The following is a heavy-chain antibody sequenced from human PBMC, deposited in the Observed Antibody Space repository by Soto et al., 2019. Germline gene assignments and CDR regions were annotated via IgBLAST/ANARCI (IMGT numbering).Heavy chain of an antibody. CDR3: ARRGAGYCSGGSCYSGNWFDP. CDR1: GYSFTSYW. J-gene: IGHJ5*02. CDR2: IYPGDSDT. D-gene: IGHD2-15*01. V-gene: IGHV5-51*01. Sequence: GESLKISCKGSGYSFTSYWIGWVRQMPGKGLEWMGIIYPGDSDTRYSPSFQGQVTISADKSISTAYLQWSSLKASDTAMYYCARRGAGYCSGGSCYSGNWFDPWGKGTLVTVSS.